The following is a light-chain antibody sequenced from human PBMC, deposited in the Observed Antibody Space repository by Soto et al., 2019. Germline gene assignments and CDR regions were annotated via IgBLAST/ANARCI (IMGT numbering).Light chain of an antibody. V-gene: IGKV3-15*01. CDR2: DSP. J-gene: IGKJ1*01. Sequence: EIRMTQSPAILSVSPGESATLSCRASQSVSSHVFWYQQKPGQAPRLLMSDSPTGAAGIPARFSGSGSGTEFSLTISSVQSDDSAIYYCQQFGDWPSFGLGTKVDIK. CDR3: QQFGDWPS. CDR1: QSVSSH.